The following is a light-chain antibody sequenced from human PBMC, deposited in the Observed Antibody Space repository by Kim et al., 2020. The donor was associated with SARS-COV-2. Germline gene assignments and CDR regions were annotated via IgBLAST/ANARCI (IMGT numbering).Light chain of an antibody. J-gene: IGKJ1*01. V-gene: IGKV1-5*03. CDR1: RGSSSW. CDR2: RAS. Sequence: ASGGNRIPICCPSRRGSSSWLAWYQQKPGKAPRLLIYRASSLESGIPSRFSGSGSGTEFTLTISRLQPDDFAAYYCQQYNSYPRTFGEGTKVDIK. CDR3: QQYNSYPRT.